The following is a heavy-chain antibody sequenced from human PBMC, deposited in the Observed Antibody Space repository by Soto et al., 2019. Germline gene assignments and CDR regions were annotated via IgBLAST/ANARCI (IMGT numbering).Heavy chain of an antibody. CDR1: GGSISSSIYY. Sequence: ETLSLTFTVSGGSISSSIYYWGWIRQPPGKGLEWIGSIYYGGSTCYNPSLKSRVTISVDTSKNQFSLKLSSVTAADTAVYYFERVKLRWFTVVHEKLKWFDPWGQGTLVAVCS. CDR3: ERVKLRWFTVVHEKLKWFDP. V-gene: IGHV4-39*01. D-gene: IGHD2-21*01. J-gene: IGHJ5*02. CDR2: IYYGGST.